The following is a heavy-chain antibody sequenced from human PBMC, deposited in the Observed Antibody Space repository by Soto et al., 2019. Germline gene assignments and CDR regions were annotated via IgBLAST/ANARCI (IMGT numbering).Heavy chain of an antibody. D-gene: IGHD6-13*01. CDR1: GFSLSTTGVG. V-gene: IGHV2-5*02. CDR2: IYWDDDK. CDR3: AHTVAVSSSWFAPIYY. J-gene: IGHJ4*02. Sequence: QITLKESGPTLVKPTQTLTLTCTFSGFSLSTTGVGVSWIRQPPGKALEWLAVIYWDDDKPYSPFLQTRLTNTKDTSKNQWGLTMTNMDSVDTATYYCAHTVAVSSSWFAPIYYWGQGTLVTVSS.